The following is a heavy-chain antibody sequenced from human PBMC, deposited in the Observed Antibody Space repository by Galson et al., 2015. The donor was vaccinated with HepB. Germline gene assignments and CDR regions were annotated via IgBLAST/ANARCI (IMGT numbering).Heavy chain of an antibody. CDR3: AKAGTYSSSSGYFQH. D-gene: IGHD6-13*01. J-gene: IGHJ1*01. CDR1: GFTFGGYA. CDR2: VSGNSGNI. V-gene: IGHV3-9*01. Sequence: SLRLSCAASGFTFGGYAMHWVRQAPGKGLEWVSGVSGNSGNIDYADSVKGRFTISRDNAKNSLYLQMNSLRAEDTALYYCAKAGTYSSSSGYFQHWGQGTLVTVSS.